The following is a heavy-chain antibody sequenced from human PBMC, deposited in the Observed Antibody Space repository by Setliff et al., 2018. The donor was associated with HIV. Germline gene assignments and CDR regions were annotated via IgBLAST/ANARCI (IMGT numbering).Heavy chain of an antibody. J-gene: IGHJ4*02. D-gene: IGHD3-10*01. CDR3: ARAGRRHYYGSGSYAVFDY. Sequence: SLKISCAASGFTFRSFDMYWVRQATGKGPEWVASIGTLGDTYYPDSVKGRFSISRENDKNSLYLHMNGLRAGDTAVYFCARAGRRHYYGSGSYAVFDYWGQGIVVTVSS. V-gene: IGHV3-13*01. CDR2: IGTLGDT. CDR1: GFTFRSFD.